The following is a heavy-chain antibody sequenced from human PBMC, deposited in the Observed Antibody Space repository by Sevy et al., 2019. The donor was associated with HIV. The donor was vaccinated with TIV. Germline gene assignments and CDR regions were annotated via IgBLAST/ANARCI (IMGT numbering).Heavy chain of an antibody. V-gene: IGHV3-7*01. CDR1: GFTFSSYW. CDR3: VRAIGAAGSY. J-gene: IGHJ4*02. CDR2: IKEDGSVK. D-gene: IGHD6-13*01. Sequence: GGSLRLSCEASGFTFSSYWMSWVRQAPGKGLEWLANIKEDGSVKYYVESVKGRFTSSRDNVKNSVYLQMNSLRAEDAALYYCVRAIGAAGSYWGLGTLVTVSS.